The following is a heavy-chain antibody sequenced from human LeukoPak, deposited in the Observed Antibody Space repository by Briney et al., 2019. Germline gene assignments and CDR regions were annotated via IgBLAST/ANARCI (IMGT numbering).Heavy chain of an antibody. Sequence: SETLSLTCAVYGGSFSGYYWSWIRQPPGKGLGWIGEINHSGSTNYNPSLKSRVTISVDTSKNQFSLKLSSVTAADTAVYYCARGRWVTMVRGASQAGRHWFDPWGQGTLVTVSS. V-gene: IGHV4-34*01. CDR1: GGSFSGYY. J-gene: IGHJ5*02. CDR2: INHSGST. CDR3: ARGRWVTMVRGASQAGRHWFDP. D-gene: IGHD3-10*01.